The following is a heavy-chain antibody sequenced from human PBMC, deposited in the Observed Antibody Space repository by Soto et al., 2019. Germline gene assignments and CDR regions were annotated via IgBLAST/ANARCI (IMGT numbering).Heavy chain of an antibody. D-gene: IGHD6-13*01. CDR2: ISAYNGNT. CDR1: GYTFTSYG. CDR3: ARFYSSSWYLNWFDP. V-gene: IGHV1-18*01. Sequence: ASVKVSCKASGYTFTSYGISWLRQAPGQGLEWMGWISAYNGNTNYAQKLQGRVTMTTDTSTSTAYMELRSLRSDDTAVYYCARFYSSSWYLNWFDPWGQGTLVTVSS. J-gene: IGHJ5*02.